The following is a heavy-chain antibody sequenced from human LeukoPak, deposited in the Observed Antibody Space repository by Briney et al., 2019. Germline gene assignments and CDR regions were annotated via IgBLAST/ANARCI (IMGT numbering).Heavy chain of an antibody. CDR1: GFTFGSYA. J-gene: IGHJ3*02. CDR2: IIGSGGST. D-gene: IGHD6-19*01. V-gene: IGHV3-23*01. CDR3: AKKKSPVAGPDAFDI. Sequence: PWGSLRLSCAASGFTFGSYAMSWVRQAPGKGLEWVSAIIGSGGSTYYTDSVKGRFAISRDNSKNTLYLQMSSLRAEDTAVYYCAKKKSPVAGPDAFDIWGQGTMVTVSS.